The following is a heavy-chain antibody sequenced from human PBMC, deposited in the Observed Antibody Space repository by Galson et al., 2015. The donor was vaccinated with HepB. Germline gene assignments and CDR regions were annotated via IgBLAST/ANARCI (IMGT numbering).Heavy chain of an antibody. CDR1: GYSFTSYW. CDR2: IYPGDSDT. CDR3: ARPPGNSYGDYVEWYFDL. Sequence: QSGAEVKKPGESLKISCKGSGYSFTSYWIGWVRQMPGKGLEWMGIIYPGDSDTRYSPSFQGQVTISADKSISTAYLQWSSLKASDTAMYYCARPPGNSYGDYVEWYFDLWGRGTLVTVSS. V-gene: IGHV5-51*03. J-gene: IGHJ2*01. D-gene: IGHD4-17*01.